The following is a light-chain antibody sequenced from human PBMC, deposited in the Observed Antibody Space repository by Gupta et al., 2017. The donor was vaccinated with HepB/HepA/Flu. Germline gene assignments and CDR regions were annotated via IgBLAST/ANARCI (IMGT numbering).Light chain of an antibody. CDR2: GAS. V-gene: IGKV3-15*01. J-gene: IGKJ5*01. CDR1: QSVTSK. Sequence: EIVMTQSPATLSVSPGERATLSCRASQSVTSKLAWYQQKPGQAPRLLIYGASARATGIPARFSGSGSGTELTLTISSLQSEDFAVYHCQQYNAWPLTFGQGTRLESK. CDR3: QQYNAWPLT.